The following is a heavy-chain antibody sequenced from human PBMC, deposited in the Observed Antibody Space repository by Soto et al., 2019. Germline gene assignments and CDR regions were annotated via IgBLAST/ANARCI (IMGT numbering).Heavy chain of an antibody. V-gene: IGHV3-33*01. CDR3: AREGIAVAGIDA. CDR1: GFTFSSYG. CDR2: IWYYGSNK. Sequence: QVQLVESGGGVVQPGRSLRLSCAASGFTFSSYGMHWVRQAPGKGLEWVAVIWYYGSNKYYADSVKGRFTISRDNSKNTLYLQMNSLRAEDTAVYYCAREGIAVAGIDAWGQGTLVTVSS. D-gene: IGHD6-19*01. J-gene: IGHJ5*02.